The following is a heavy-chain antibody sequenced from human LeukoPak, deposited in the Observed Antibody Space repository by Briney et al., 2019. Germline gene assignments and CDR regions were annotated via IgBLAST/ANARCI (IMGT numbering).Heavy chain of an antibody. CDR3: ARQDASGTYDAFDV. V-gene: IGHV5-51*01. J-gene: IGHJ3*01. D-gene: IGHD3-10*01. Sequence: KSGESLKISCKDSGYLFTSYWIAWVRQRPGKGLEWMGIIYPGGSDTRYSPSFQGRVTISADKSINTAYLLWSGLQASDTATYYRARQDASGTYDAFDVWGQGTVVTV. CDR2: IYPGGSDT. CDR1: GYLFTSYW.